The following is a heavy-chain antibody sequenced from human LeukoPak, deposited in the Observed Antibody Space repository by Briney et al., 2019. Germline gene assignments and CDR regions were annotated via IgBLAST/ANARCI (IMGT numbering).Heavy chain of an antibody. Sequence: SGGSLTLSCAASGFTFSSNYMSWVRQAPGKGREWVSVIYSGGSTYFADSAKGRFTISRDNSKNTLYLQMNSLRAEDTAVYYCARDHEYSGDYWGQGALVTVSS. CDR2: IYSGGST. V-gene: IGHV3-53*01. D-gene: IGHD6-6*01. CDR3: ARDHEYSGDY. J-gene: IGHJ4*02. CDR1: GFTFSSNY.